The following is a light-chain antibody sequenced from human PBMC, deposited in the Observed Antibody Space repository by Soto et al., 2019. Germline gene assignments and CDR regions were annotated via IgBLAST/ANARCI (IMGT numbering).Light chain of an antibody. CDR3: QQYNNWPPWT. J-gene: IGKJ1*01. V-gene: IGKV3-15*01. CDR2: GAS. CDR1: QSVSSN. Sequence: EIVMTQSPATLSVSPGERATLSCRASQSVSSNLAWYQQTPGQAPRLLIYGASTRATGIPARFSGSGSGREFTRTISSLQSEDFAVYYCQQYNNWPPWTCGQGTKVESK.